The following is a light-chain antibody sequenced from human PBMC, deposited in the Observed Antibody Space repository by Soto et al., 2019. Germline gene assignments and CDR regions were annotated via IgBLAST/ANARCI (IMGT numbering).Light chain of an antibody. CDR3: QKYNSAPLT. CDR1: QGIGVY. J-gene: IGKJ4*01. CDR2: AAS. Sequence: DMQMTQSPSSLSASLGDRVTITSRASQGIGVYLAWFQQKPGKVPKLLIYAASTLQSGVPSRFSGSGSGTDLTLTISSLQPEDFATYYCQKYNSAPLTFGGGTKVEIK. V-gene: IGKV1-27*01.